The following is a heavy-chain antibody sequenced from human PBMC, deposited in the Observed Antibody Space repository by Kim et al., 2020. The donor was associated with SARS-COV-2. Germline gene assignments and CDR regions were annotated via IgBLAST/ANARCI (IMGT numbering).Heavy chain of an antibody. D-gene: IGHD4-4*01. CDR3: ARGGKGNDYYGLDV. V-gene: IGHV3-30*04. CDR1: GFTFSSYA. J-gene: IGHJ6*02. Sequence: GGSLRLSCAASGFTFSSYAMHWVRQAPGKGLEWVAVISYYGSNKYYADSVKGRFTISRDNSKNTLYLQMNSLRAEDTAVYYCARGGKGNDYYGLDVWGQG. CDR2: ISYYGSNK.